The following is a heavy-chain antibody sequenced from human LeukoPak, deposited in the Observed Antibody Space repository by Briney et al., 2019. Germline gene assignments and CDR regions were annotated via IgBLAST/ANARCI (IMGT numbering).Heavy chain of an antibody. CDR2: ITHSGST. CDR1: GGSFSGYY. J-gene: IGHJ4*02. D-gene: IGHD1-14*01. CDR3: ASVYSLPDY. Sequence: SETLSLTCAVYGGSFSGYYWSWIRQPPGKGLEWIGEITHSGSTNYNPSLKSRVTISVDTSKNQFSLKLSSVTAADTAVYYCASVYSLPDYWGQGTLVTVSS. V-gene: IGHV4-34*01.